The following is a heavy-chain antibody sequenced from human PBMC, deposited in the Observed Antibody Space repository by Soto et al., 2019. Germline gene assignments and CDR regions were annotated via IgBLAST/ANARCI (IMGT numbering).Heavy chain of an antibody. CDR3: ARDSQSGYYGSGSYLDY. CDR1: GFTLSSYA. J-gene: IGHJ4*02. D-gene: IGHD3-10*01. CDR2: ISYDGSNK. Sequence: PGGSLRLSCAASGFTLSSYAMHWVRQAPGKGLEWVAVISYDGSNKYYADSVKGRFTISRDNSKNTLYLQMNSLRAEDTAVYYCARDSQSGYYGSGSYLDYWGQGTLVTVSS. V-gene: IGHV3-30-3*01.